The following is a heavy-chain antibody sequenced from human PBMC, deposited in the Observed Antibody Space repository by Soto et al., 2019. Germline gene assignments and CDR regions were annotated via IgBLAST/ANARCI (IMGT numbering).Heavy chain of an antibody. J-gene: IGHJ6*03. V-gene: IGHV3-66*01. CDR1: GFTVSSNY. CDR3: ARDHYDFWSGHYYYYYMVV. D-gene: IGHD3-3*01. Sequence: EVQLVESGGGLVQPGGSLRLSCAASGFTVSSNYMSWVRQAPGKGLEWVSVIYCGGSTYYADSVKGRFTIFRDNSKNPLCLQMNSLRAEDTAVYYCARDHYDFWSGHYYYYYMVVWGKGTTVTVSS. CDR2: IYCGGST.